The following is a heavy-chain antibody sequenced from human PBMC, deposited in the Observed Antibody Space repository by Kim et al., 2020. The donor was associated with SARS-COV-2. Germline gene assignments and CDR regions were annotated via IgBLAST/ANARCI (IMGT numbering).Heavy chain of an antibody. CDR2: T. Sequence: TNVAQKLQGRVTMTTDTSTSTAYMELRSLRSDDTAVYYCARDGDYYYFDYWGQGTLVTVSS. V-gene: IGHV1-18*01. CDR3: ARDGDYYYFDY. J-gene: IGHJ4*02. D-gene: IGHD4-17*01.